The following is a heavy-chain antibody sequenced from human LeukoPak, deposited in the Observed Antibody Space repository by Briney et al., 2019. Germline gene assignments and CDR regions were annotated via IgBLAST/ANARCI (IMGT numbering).Heavy chain of an antibody. CDR1: VYTFTVYY. CDR2: INPNSGGT. V-gene: IGHV1-2*06. J-gene: IGHJ4*02. Sequence: AAVKVCCNSSVYTFTVYYMHWVRQAPGQGLEWMGRINPNSGGTNYAQKFQGRVTMTRETSISTAYMDLSRQRSDDTAVYYCARDPSSCWRPYFDYWGQGSLVTVSS. CDR3: ARDPSSCWRPYFDY. D-gene: IGHD6-13*01.